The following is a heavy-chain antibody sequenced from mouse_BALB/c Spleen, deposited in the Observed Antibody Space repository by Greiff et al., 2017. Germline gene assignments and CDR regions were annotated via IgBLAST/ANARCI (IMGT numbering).Heavy chain of an antibody. CDR2: INPSTGYT. D-gene: IGHD2-4*01. Sequence: QVQLKQSGAELAKPGASVKMSCKASGYTFTSYWMHWVKQRPGQGLEWIGYINPSTGYTEYNQKFKDKATLTADKSSSTAYMQLSSLTSEDSAVYYCARERDYEAFDYWGQGTTLTVSS. J-gene: IGHJ2*01. CDR3: ARERDYEAFDY. CDR1: GYTFTSYW. V-gene: IGHV1-7*01.